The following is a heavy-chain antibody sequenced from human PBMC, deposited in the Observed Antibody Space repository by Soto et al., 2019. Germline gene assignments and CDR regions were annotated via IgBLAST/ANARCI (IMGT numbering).Heavy chain of an antibody. Sequence: GGSLRLSCAASGFTFSSYGMHWVRQAPGKGLEWVAVIWYDGSNKYYADSVKGRFTISRDNSKNTLYLQMNSLRAEDTAVYYCARDTVTSPYYYGMDVWGQGTTVTVS. CDR1: GFTFSSYG. CDR2: IWYDGSNK. V-gene: IGHV3-33*01. CDR3: ARDTVTSPYYYGMDV. D-gene: IGHD4-17*01. J-gene: IGHJ6*02.